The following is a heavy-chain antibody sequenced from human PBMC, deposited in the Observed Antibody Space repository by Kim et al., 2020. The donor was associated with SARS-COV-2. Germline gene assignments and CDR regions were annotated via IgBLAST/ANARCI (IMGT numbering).Heavy chain of an antibody. Sequence: VKSRITINPDTSKNQFSLQLNSVTPEDTAVYYCARNRASGGDYYYYGMDVWGQGTTVTVSS. V-gene: IGHV6-1*01. J-gene: IGHJ6*02. CDR3: ARNRASGGDYYYYGMDV. D-gene: IGHD3-3*01.